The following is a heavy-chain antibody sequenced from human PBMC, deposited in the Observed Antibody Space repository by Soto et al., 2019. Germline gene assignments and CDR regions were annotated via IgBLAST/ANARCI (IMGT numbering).Heavy chain of an antibody. J-gene: IGHJ6*04. CDR2: MNPNSGNT. CDR3: ARGGAAAHGYYYYYGMDV. Sequence: ASVKVSCKASGYTFTSYDINWVRQATGQGLEWMGWMNPNSGNTGYAQKFQGRVTMTRNTSISTAYMELSSLRSEDTAVYYCARGGAAAHGYYYYYGMDVWGKGTTVTVSS. D-gene: IGHD6-13*01. CDR1: GYTFTSYD. V-gene: IGHV1-8*01.